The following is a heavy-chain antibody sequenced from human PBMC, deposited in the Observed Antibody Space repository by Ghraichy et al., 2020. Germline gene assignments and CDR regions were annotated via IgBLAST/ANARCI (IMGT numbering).Heavy chain of an antibody. J-gene: IGHJ3*02. D-gene: IGHD3-22*01. V-gene: IGHV3-23*01. CDR2: ISGSGGST. CDR3: AKEIVLNYYDSSGQWGAHDAFDI. Sequence: GESLNISCAASGFTFSSYAMSWVRQAPGKGLEWVSAISGSGGSTYYADSVKGRFTISRDNSKNTLYLQMNSLRAEDTAVYYCAKEIVLNYYDSSGQWGAHDAFDIWGQGTMVTVSS. CDR1: GFTFSSYA.